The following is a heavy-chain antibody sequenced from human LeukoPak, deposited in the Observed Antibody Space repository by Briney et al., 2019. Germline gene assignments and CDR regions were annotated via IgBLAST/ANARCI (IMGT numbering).Heavy chain of an antibody. CDR2: MYSDGST. D-gene: IGHD5-12*01. Sequence: GGSLRLSCAASGFSVSSNYMSWVRQAPGKGLEWVSVMYSDGSTYYADSVKGRFTISRDISKNTLYLQMSSLRGEDTAVYYCARDREGGYDYWGQGTLVTVSS. J-gene: IGHJ4*02. CDR3: ARDREGGYDY. CDR1: GFSVSSNY. V-gene: IGHV3-53*01.